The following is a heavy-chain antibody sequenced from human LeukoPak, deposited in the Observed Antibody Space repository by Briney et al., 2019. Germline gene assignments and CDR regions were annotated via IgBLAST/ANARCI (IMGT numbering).Heavy chain of an antibody. J-gene: IGHJ6*03. Sequence: QTLSFTRTVSGGSISSGSYYWSWIRQPAGKGLEWIGRVYTSGSTNYNPSLKSRVTISVDTSKNQFSLKLSSVTAADTAVYYCARVGDSTGHYYMDVWGKGTTVTISS. V-gene: IGHV4-61*02. CDR2: VYTSGST. D-gene: IGHD3-22*01. CDR3: ARVGDSTGHYYMDV. CDR1: GGSISSGSYY.